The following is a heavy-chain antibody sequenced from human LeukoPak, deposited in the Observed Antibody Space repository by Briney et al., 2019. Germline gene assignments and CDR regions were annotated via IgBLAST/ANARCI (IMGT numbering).Heavy chain of an antibody. CDR2: INHSGST. Sequence: SETLSLTCAVYGGSFSGYYWSWIRQPPGKGLEWIGEINHSGSTNYNSSLKSRVTISVDTSKNQFSLKLSSVTAADTAVYYCARGIAAAIDYWGQGTLVTVSS. V-gene: IGHV4-34*01. CDR1: GGSFSGYY. D-gene: IGHD6-13*01. J-gene: IGHJ4*02. CDR3: ARGIAAAIDY.